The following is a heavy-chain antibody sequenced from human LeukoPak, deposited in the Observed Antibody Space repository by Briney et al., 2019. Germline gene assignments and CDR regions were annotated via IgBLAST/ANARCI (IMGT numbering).Heavy chain of an antibody. CDR2: INSDGSST. CDR3: ASPGATDAFDI. CDR1: GFTFSSYW. D-gene: IGHD1-26*01. V-gene: IGHV3-74*01. Sequence: GGSLRLSCAASGFTFSSYWTHWVRQAPGKGLVWVSRINSDGSSTSYADSVKGRFTISRDNAKNTLYLQMNSLRAEDSAVYYCASPGATDAFDIWGQGTMVTVSS. J-gene: IGHJ3*02.